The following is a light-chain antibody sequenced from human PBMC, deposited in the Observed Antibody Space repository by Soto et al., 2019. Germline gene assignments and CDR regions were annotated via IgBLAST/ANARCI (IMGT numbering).Light chain of an antibody. V-gene: IGKV1-5*03. CDR1: QTISSW. CDR2: KAS. Sequence: DVQMTQSPSTLSGSVGDRVTITCRASQTISSWLAWYQQKPGKAPKLLIYKASTLKSGVPTRFSGSGSGTEITLTISSLQPDEFATEYCQQYDSYSGTFGQGTKVDIK. J-gene: IGKJ1*01. CDR3: QQYDSYSGT.